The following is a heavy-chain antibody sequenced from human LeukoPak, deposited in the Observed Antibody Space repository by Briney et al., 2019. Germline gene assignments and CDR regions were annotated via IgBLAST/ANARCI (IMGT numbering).Heavy chain of an antibody. CDR1: GFTFSSYG. D-gene: IGHD3-3*01. CDR2: IRYDGSNK. CDR3: ARDLETYYDFWSGYLDAFDI. Sequence: GGSLRLSCAASGFTFSSYGMHWVRQAPGKGLEWVAFIRYDGSNKYYADSVKGRFTISRDNSKNTLYLQMNSLRAEDTAVYYCARDLETYYDFWSGYLDAFDIWGQGTMVTVSS. J-gene: IGHJ3*02. V-gene: IGHV3-30*02.